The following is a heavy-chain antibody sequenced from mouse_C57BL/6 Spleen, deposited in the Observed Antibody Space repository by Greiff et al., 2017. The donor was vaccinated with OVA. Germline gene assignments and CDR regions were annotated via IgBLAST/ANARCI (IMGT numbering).Heavy chain of an antibody. D-gene: IGHD3-2*02. CDR2: IDPSDSYT. CDR3: ARRAQDTLGNVY. CDR1: GYTFTSYW. J-gene: IGHJ2*01. Sequence: QVQLQQPGAELVKPGASVKLSCKASGYTFTSYWMQWVKQRPGQGLEWIGEIDPSDSYTNYNQKFKGKATLTVDTSSSTAYMQLSSLTSEDSAVYYCARRAQDTLGNVYWGQGTTLTVSS. V-gene: IGHV1-50*01.